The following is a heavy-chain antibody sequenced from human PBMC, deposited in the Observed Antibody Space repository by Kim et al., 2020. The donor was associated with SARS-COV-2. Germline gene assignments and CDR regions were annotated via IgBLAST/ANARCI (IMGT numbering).Heavy chain of an antibody. CDR1: GGSISSYY. CDR3: ARDNGYSSSWGLDYYGMDV. CDR2: IYYSGST. D-gene: IGHD6-13*01. J-gene: IGHJ6*01. V-gene: IGHV4-59*01. Sequence: SETLSLTCTVSGGSISSYYWSWIRQPPGKGLEWIGYIYYSGSTNYNPSLKSRVTISVDTSKNQFSLKLSSVTAADTAVYYCARDNGYSSSWGLDYYGMDV.